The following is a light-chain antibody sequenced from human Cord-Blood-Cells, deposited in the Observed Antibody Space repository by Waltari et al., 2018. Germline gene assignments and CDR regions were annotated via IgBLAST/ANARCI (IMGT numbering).Light chain of an antibody. J-gene: IGLJ3*02. CDR3: LLSYSGAVGV. Sequence: AVVTQEPSLTVSPGGTVPLTCGSSTGAIPSGHYPYWFQQKPGQAPRTRIYDTSNKHSWTPARFSGSLLGGKAALTLSGAQPEDEAEYYCLLSYSGAVGVFGGGTKLTVL. CDR2: DTS. V-gene: IGLV7-46*01. CDR1: TGAIPSGHY.